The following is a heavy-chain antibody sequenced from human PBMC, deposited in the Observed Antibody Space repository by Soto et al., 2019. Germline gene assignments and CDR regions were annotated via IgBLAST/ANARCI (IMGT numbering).Heavy chain of an antibody. J-gene: IGHJ4*02. Sequence: QVQLVESGGCVVQPGRSLRLSCAASGFTFTNYGFHWVRQAPGKGLEWVAAIWSDGNNRYNGGAVEGRFTISKDNSENMLYLQMNDLRVEDTALYYWARDSIRVPADFDYWGQGSLVTVSS. D-gene: IGHD1-20*01. CDR3: ARDSIRVPADFDY. V-gene: IGHV3-33*01. CDR2: IWSDGNNR. CDR1: GFTFTNYG.